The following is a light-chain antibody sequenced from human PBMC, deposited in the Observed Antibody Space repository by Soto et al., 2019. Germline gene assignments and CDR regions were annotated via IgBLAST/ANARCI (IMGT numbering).Light chain of an antibody. V-gene: IGKV1-39*01. J-gene: IGKJ2*01. Sequence: DIQMTQSPSSLSASVGDRVTITCRASQTISTYLNWYQQKPGKAPKLLIYAAFTLQSGVPSRFSGSGSGTDFTLTINSLQPEDFATYYCQQSHGIPYTFGQGTKLEIK. CDR3: QQSHGIPYT. CDR2: AAF. CDR1: QTISTY.